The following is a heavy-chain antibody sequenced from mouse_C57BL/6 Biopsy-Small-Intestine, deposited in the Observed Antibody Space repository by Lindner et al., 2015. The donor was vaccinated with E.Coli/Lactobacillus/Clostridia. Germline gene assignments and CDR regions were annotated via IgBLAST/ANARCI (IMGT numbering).Heavy chain of an antibody. CDR2: INPTTGGT. Sequence: VQLQESGPELVKPGTSVKISCKASGYSFTGYYMSWVKQSPEKSLEWIGEINPTTGGTTYNQKFKAKATLTVDTSSSTAYMQLKSLTSEDSAVYYCARSHAEGDYWGQGTTLTVSS. J-gene: IGHJ2*01. V-gene: IGHV1-42*01. CDR1: GYSFTGYY. CDR3: ARSHAEGDY.